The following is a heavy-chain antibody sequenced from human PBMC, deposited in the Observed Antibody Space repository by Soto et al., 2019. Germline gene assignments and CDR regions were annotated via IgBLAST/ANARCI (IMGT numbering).Heavy chain of an antibody. CDR3: ARALTGYGMDV. V-gene: IGHV1-18*01. J-gene: IGHJ6*02. Sequence: QVQLVQSGVEVREPGASVKVSCKAVRYIFTNYGVSWVRQAPGQGLEWMGWITTYNGNTEYARKFQGRVTMTTDAPTSPAYMELGSLRSDDTAIYYCARALTGYGMDVWGQGTTVTVSS. CDR1: RYIFTNYG. CDR2: ITTYNGNT.